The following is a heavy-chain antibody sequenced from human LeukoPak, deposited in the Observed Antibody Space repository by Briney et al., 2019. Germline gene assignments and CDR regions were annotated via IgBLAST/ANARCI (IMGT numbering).Heavy chain of an antibody. D-gene: IGHD3-9*01. J-gene: IGHJ4*02. CDR1: GGTFSSYT. Sequence: SVKVSCKASGGTFSSYTISWVRQAPGQGLEWMGRIIPILGIANYAQKFQGRVTITADKSTSTAYMELSSLRSEDTAVYYCASSPAVLTGYYSPFDYWGQGTLVTVSS. CDR2: IIPILGIA. CDR3: ASSPAVLTGYYSPFDY. V-gene: IGHV1-69*02.